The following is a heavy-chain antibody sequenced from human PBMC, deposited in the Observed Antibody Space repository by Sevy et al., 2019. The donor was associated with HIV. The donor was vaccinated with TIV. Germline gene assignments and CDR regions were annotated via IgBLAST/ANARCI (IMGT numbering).Heavy chain of an antibody. D-gene: IGHD6-13*01. CDR1: GFTFSSYA. J-gene: IGHJ4*02. V-gene: IGHV3-30-3*01. CDR2: ISYDGSNK. CDR3: ARDGPYSSSWRNYFDY. Sequence: GGSLRLSCAASGFTFSSYAMHWVRQAPGKGLEWVAVISYDGSNKYYADSVKGRFTISRDNSKNTLYLQMNSLRAEDTAVYYCARDGPYSSSWRNYFDYRGQGTLVTVSS.